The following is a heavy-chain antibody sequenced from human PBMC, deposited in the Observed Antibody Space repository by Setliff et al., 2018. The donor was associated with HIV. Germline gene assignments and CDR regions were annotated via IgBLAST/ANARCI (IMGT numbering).Heavy chain of an antibody. CDR2: IYYTGST. V-gene: IGHV4-59*08. CDR3: ARAPPGIQNDAFDV. J-gene: IGHJ3*01. Sequence: PSETLSLTCTVSGGSISSYYWSWIRQPPGKRLEWIGYIYYTGSTNYNPSLKSRVTISLDTSKNQFSLRLTSVTAADTAVYYCARAPPGIQNDAFDVWGQGTMVTVSS. CDR1: GGSISSYY.